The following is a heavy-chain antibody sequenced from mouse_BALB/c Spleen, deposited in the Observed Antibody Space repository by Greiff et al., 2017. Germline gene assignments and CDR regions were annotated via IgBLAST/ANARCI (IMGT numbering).Heavy chain of an antibody. D-gene: IGHD2-1*01. CDR2: IWSGGHT. Sequence: QVQLKQSGPGLVQPSQSLSITCTSSGFCLTSYGVPWVRHSPGQGLEWLGVIWSGGHTDYNAAFISRLSISKDNSKSQVFFKMNRLQADDTAIYYCARNSLYGNYSSAMDYWGQGTSVTVSS. CDR3: ARNSLYGNYSSAMDY. V-gene: IGHV2-2-1*01. J-gene: IGHJ4*01. CDR1: GFCLTSYG.